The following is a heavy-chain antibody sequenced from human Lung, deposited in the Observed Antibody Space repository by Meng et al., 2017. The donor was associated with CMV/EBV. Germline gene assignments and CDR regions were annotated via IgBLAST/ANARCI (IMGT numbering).Heavy chain of an antibody. CDR2: IIPIFGTT. J-gene: IGHJ4*02. CDR1: GGTFNSYA. Sequence: QVQLVQSGAEVKKPGSSVKVSCKTSGGTFNSYATSWVRQAPGQGLEWMGGIIPIFGTTNYAQKFQGRIRITADESTSTAYMELSSLRSEDTAVYYCARAPPIVGASFDSWGQGTLVTVDS. V-gene: IGHV1-69*12. CDR3: ARAPPIVGASFDS. D-gene: IGHD1-26*01.